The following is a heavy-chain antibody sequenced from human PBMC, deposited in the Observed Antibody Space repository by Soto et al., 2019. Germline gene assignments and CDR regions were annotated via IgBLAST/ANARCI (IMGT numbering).Heavy chain of an antibody. CDR2: ISYTGST. Sequence: SETLSLTCTVSGASISSSNYYWAWIRQPPGKGLEWIGSISYTGSTYYHPSLKSRVTISVDTSKNQFSLRLSSVTAADTAVYYCASPRGYSAEIGYWGQGTLVTVS. J-gene: IGHJ4*02. V-gene: IGHV4-39*01. CDR1: GASISSSNYY. D-gene: IGHD5-12*01. CDR3: ASPRGYSAEIGY.